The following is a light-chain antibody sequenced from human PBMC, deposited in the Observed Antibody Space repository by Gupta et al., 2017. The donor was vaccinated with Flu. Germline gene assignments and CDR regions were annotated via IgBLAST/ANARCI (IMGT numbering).Light chain of an antibody. V-gene: IGKV1-5*03. J-gene: IGKJ2*01. CDR3: QQYYSYSYT. Sequence: DIQMTQSPPTLSASVGDRVTITCRASQSVGKWLAWYQQKPGKAPKVLIYKASSLESEVPSRFSGSGSGTEFTLTISSLQPDDFATYYCQQYYSYSYTFGQGTKLEIK. CDR2: KAS. CDR1: QSVGKW.